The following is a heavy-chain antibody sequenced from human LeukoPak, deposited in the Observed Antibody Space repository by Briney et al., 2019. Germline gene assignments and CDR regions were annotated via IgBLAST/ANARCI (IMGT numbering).Heavy chain of an antibody. V-gene: IGHV3-30-3*01. CDR1: GFMFSYYA. CDR3: ARDSEEDYYDSSGSFGY. J-gene: IGHJ4*02. D-gene: IGHD3-22*01. Sequence: GGSLRLSCAASGFMFSYYAMHWVRQAPGKGLEWVAVISYDGSNKYYADSVKGRFTISRDNSKNTLYLQMNSLRAEDTAVYYCARDSEEDYYDSSGSFGYWGQGTLVTVSS. CDR2: ISYDGSNK.